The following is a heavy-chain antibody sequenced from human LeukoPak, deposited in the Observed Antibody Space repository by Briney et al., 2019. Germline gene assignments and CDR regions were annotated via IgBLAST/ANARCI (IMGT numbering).Heavy chain of an antibody. D-gene: IGHD3-9*01. Sequence: GGSLRLSCAASGFTFSSYAMSWVRQAPGNGLGWVSAISGSGGSTYYADSVNGRFTIYRDNFKNTLYLQMTSLRAEYTAVYYCATGDGSILRYFDWLLLNWGQGTLVTVSS. V-gene: IGHV3-23*01. J-gene: IGHJ4*02. CDR1: GFTFSSYA. CDR3: ATGDGSILRYFDWLLLN. CDR2: ISGSGGST.